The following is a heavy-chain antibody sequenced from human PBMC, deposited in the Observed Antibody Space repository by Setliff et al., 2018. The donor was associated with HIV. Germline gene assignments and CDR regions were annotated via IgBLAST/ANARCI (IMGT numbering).Heavy chain of an antibody. CDR1: GGTFSSYR. V-gene: IGHV1-69*13. J-gene: IGHJ4*02. CDR3: ARDAGYSCISWNY. CDR2: VIPGLGTA. D-gene: IGHD5-12*01. Sequence: SVKVSCKASGGTFSSYRISWVRQAPGQGLEYMGGVIPGLGTANYAQRFQGRVTITADESTSTVYIDLSSLRSEETAMYYCARDAGYSCISWNYWGQGTLVTVSS.